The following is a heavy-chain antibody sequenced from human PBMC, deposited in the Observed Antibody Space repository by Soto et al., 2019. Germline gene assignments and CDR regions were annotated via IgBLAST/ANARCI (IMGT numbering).Heavy chain of an antibody. CDR3: AKATREDLYSSSWYFDY. D-gene: IGHD6-13*01. V-gene: IGHV3-23*01. CDR1: GFTISSYA. J-gene: IGHJ4*02. Sequence: GGSLRLSCAASGFTISSYAMSWVRQAPGKGLEWVSAISGSGGSTYYADSVKGRFTISRDNSKNTLYLQMNSLRAEDTAVYYCAKATREDLYSSSWYFDYCGQGTLVTSPQ. CDR2: ISGSGGST.